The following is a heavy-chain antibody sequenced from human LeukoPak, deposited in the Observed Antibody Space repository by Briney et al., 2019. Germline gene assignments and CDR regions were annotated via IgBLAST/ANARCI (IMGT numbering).Heavy chain of an antibody. CDR1: GFTFSSYA. D-gene: IGHD2-2*01. CDR2: ISGSGGST. V-gene: IGHV3-23*01. J-gene: IGHJ4*02. CDR3: AKDPHIVVVPAAISY. Sequence: GGSLRLSCAASGFTFSSYAMSWVRQAPGKGLEWVSAISGSGGSTYYADSVKGRFTISRDNSKNTLYLQMNSLRAEDTAVYYCAKDPHIVVVPAAISYWGQGTLVTVSS.